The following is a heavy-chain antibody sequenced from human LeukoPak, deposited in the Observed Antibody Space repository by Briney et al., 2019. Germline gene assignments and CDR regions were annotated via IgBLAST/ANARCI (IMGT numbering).Heavy chain of an antibody. J-gene: IGHJ4*02. V-gene: IGHV4-38-2*02. CDR1: GYSISSGYY. Sequence: SETLSLTCTVSGYSISSGYYWGWIRQPPGKGLEWIGSIYYSGSTYYNPSLKSRVTISVDTSKNQFSLKLSSVTAADTAVYYCARLEGVWGSYRHFDYWGQGTLVTVSS. D-gene: IGHD3-16*02. CDR3: ARLEGVWGSYRHFDY. CDR2: IYYSGST.